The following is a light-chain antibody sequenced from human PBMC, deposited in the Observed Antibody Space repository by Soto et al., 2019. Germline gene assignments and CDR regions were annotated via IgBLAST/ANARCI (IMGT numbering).Light chain of an antibody. CDR2: AAS. CDR1: QGISSY. Sequence: DIQLTQSPSFLSASVGYRFTITCRASQGISSYLAWYQQKPGEAPNLLIYAASTLQSGVPSRFSGSGSGTEFTLTXSSLQPEDFATYXXXQXXXYPLTFXGGTQV. V-gene: IGKV1-9*01. J-gene: IGKJ4*01. CDR3: XQXXXYPLT.